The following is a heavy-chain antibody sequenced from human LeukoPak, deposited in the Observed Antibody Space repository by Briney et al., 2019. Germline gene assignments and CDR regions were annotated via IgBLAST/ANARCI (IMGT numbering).Heavy chain of an antibody. CDR2: IKQDGSEK. Sequence: PGGSLRLSCAASGFTFSSYWMSWVRQAPGKGLEWVANIKQDGSEKYYVDSVKGRFAISRDNAKNSLYLQMNSLRAEDTAVYYCARVSVRSWLRPFYYYMDVWGKGTTVTVSS. CDR1: GFTFSSYW. D-gene: IGHD5-12*01. V-gene: IGHV3-7*01. CDR3: ARVSVRSWLRPFYYYMDV. J-gene: IGHJ6*03.